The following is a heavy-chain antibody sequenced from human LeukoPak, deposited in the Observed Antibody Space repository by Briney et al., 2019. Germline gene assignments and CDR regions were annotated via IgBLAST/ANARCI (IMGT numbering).Heavy chain of an antibody. CDR3: ARITVAGSFDY. D-gene: IGHD6-19*01. CDR2: ISAYNGNT. J-gene: IGHJ4*02. CDR1: GYTFTSYG. V-gene: IGHV1-18*04. Sequence: ASVKVSCKASGYTFTSYGVSWVRQAPGQGIEWMGWISAYNGNTNYAQKLQGRVTMTTDTSTSTAYMELRSLRSDDTAVYYCARITVAGSFDYWGQGTLVTVSS.